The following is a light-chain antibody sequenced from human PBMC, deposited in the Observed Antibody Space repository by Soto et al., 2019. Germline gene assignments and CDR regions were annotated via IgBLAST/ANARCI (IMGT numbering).Light chain of an antibody. CDR1: HRVSSSS. J-gene: IGKJ1*01. V-gene: IGKV3-20*01. CDR3: QQYGSSPWT. CDR2: GAS. Sequence: EIVLTQSPGTLSLSPGESATLSCRASHRVSSSSLAWYQQKPGQAPRLLIYGASSRATGIPEKFSGSGSGTVFTLTISGLEPEDFAVYYCQQYGSSPWTFGQGTKV.